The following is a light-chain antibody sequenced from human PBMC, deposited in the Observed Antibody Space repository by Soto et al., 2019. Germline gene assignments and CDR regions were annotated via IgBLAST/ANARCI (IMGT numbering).Light chain of an antibody. J-gene: IGLJ1*01. CDR3: SSYTTTNTYV. Sequence: QSALTQPASVSGSPGQSITISCTGTSSDVGGYNYVSWSQQHPGKAPKLMIYEVSNRPSGGSNRFAGSKSGNTASLTISGLQAEDEADYYCSSYTTTNTYVFGTGTQLTVL. CDR2: EVS. CDR1: SSDVGGYNY. V-gene: IGLV2-14*01.